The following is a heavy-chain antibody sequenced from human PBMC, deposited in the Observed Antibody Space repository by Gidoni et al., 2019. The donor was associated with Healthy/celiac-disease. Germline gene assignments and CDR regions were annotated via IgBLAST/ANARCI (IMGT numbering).Heavy chain of an antibody. V-gene: IGHV3-48*02. CDR2: ISSSSSTI. J-gene: IGHJ4*02. Sequence: EVQLVESGGGLVQPGGSLSLSCAASGFTFSSYSMNWVRQAPGKGLEWVSYISSSSSTIYYADSVKGRFTISRDNAKNSLYLQMNSLRDEDTAVYYCARDYYYDSSGYYFDYWGQGTLVTVSS. CDR3: ARDYYYDSSGYYFDY. D-gene: IGHD3-22*01. CDR1: GFTFSSYS.